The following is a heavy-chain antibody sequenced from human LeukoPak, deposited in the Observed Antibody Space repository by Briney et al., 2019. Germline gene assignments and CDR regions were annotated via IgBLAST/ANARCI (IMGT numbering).Heavy chain of an antibody. CDR1: GYSISIAFY. Sequence: SETLSLTCTVSGYSISIAFYWGWIRQPPGKGLEWIGSISHSGSTYYNPSLKSRVTISVDTSKNQFSLELSSVTAADTAVYYCARGFDYYDSSGYLSNWYFDLWGRGTLVTVSS. D-gene: IGHD3-22*01. CDR2: ISHSGST. CDR3: ARGFDYYDSSGYLSNWYFDL. V-gene: IGHV4-38-2*02. J-gene: IGHJ2*01.